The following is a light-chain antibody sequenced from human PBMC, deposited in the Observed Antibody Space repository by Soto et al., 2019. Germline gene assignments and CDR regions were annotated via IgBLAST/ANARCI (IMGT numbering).Light chain of an antibody. CDR1: QSVSSD. CDR3: QQYSNWAPIT. V-gene: IGKV3-15*01. J-gene: IGKJ3*01. CDR2: GAS. Sequence: EIVMTQSPATLSVSPGEIATLSCRASQSVSSDLAGFQQTPGRAPRLLSYGASTRATGIPARFSGSGSGTDFTLTISRLQSEDFAVYYCQQYSNWAPITFAPGTKVDIK.